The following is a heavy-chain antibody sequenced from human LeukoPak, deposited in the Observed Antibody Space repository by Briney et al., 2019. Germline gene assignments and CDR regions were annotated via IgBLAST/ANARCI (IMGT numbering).Heavy chain of an antibody. Sequence: SETLSLTCTVSGGSVSSGSYYWSWIRQPPGKGLEWIGYIYYSGNTNYSPSLKSRDTISVDTSKNQFSLRLSSVTAADTAVYYCARGPRGYCTGGSCYHYWGQGTLVTVSS. J-gene: IGHJ4*02. CDR3: ARGPRGYCTGGSCYHY. CDR2: IYYSGNT. D-gene: IGHD2-15*01. CDR1: GGSVSSGSYY. V-gene: IGHV4-61*01.